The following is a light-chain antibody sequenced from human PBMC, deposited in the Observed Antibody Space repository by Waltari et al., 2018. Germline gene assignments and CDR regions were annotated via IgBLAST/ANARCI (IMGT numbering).Light chain of an antibody. Sequence: DMVMTQSPLSLPVTPGETASIPCRSSQSLLQSNRYNYLDWYLQKPGQSPQLLIYLGSNRASGVPDRFSGSGSGTDFTLKISRVEAEDVGVYYCMQALQLPVTFGGGTKVEIK. J-gene: IGKJ4*01. CDR2: LGS. CDR1: QSLLQSNRYNY. V-gene: IGKV2-28*01. CDR3: MQALQLPVT.